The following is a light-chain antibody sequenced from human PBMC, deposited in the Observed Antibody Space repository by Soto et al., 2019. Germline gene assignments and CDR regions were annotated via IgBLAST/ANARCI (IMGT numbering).Light chain of an antibody. J-gene: IGKJ2*01. CDR3: QKYNSAPHT. Sequence: EIVMTQSPGTLSVSPGERATLSCRASQSVSSNLAWYQQKPGQAPRLLIYGASTRATGIPARFSGSGSGTEFTLTISSLQSEDVATYYCQKYNSAPHTFGQGTKLEIK. CDR2: GAS. V-gene: IGKV3-15*01. CDR1: QSVSSN.